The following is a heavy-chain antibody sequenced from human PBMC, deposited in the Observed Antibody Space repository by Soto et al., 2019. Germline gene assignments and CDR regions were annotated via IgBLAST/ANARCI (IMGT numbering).Heavy chain of an antibody. CDR2: IIPIFGPA. V-gene: IGHV1-69*13. D-gene: IGHD6-13*01. J-gene: IGHJ4*02. CDR3: GTGSRWKKVES. Sequence: ASVKVSCKASGGTLSRSAISWVRQAPGQGLEWMGGIIPIFGPAIYAQKFRGRVSIIADESTRTAYMEMSSLRSEDTAVYYCGTGSRWKKVESWGQGTLVTVSS. CDR1: GGTLSRSA.